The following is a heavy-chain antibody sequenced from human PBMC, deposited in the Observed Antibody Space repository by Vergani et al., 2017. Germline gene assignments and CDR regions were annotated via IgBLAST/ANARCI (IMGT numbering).Heavy chain of an antibody. D-gene: IGHD5-12*01. J-gene: IGHJ4*02. V-gene: IGHV3-15*01. Sequence: EVQLLESGGGLVQPGGSLRLSCAASGFTFSNAWMSWVRQAPGKGLEWVGRIKSKTDGGTTDYAAPVKGRFTISRDYSKNTLYLQMNSLKTEYTAVYYCTTGPQWLRYDYWGQGTLVTVSS. CDR2: IKSKTDGGTT. CDR1: GFTFSNAW. CDR3: TTGPQWLRYDY.